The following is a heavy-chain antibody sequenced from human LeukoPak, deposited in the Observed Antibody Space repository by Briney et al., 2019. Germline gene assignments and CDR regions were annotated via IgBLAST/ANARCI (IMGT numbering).Heavy chain of an antibody. D-gene: IGHD1-26*01. CDR1: GDSISRGRYY. V-gene: IGHV4-61*02. Sequence: PSETLSLTCTVSGDSISRGRYYWSWVRQPAGKELEWIGRIYASGKTDYNPYTPSLKSRVAMSLDTSKNQVSLYLTSVTAADTAMYFCARSFSEKYYFESWGQGTLVTVSS. CDR3: ARSFSEKYYFES. J-gene: IGHJ4*02. CDR2: IYASGKT.